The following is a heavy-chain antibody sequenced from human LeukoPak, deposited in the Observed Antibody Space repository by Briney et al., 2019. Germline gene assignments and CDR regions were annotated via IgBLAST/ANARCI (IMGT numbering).Heavy chain of an antibody. CDR3: ASVYQHGMDV. V-gene: IGHV1-46*01. D-gene: IGHD2-2*01. CDR2: VNPSSISA. J-gene: IGHJ6*02. CDR1: GYTVTSYY. Sequence: ASVKVSCEASGYTVTSYYMHWVRQAPGQGLEWMGIVNPSSISASYAQKFRGRVTMTRGTSTSTVSMELSSLRSDDTAVYYCASVYQHGMDVWGQGTTVTVSS.